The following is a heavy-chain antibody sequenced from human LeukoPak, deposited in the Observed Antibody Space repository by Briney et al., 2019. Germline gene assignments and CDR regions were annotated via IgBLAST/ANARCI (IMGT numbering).Heavy chain of an antibody. CDR1: APSFSGYY. CDR3: ARRRGQGSGSYFHYYYYGMDV. J-gene: IGHJ6*02. CDR2: INHSGAT. V-gene: IGHV4-34*01. D-gene: IGHD3-10*01. Sequence: PSETLSLACGAYAPSFSGYYCEWIRQPPGEGLEWIGEINHSGATNYNPSLKSRVTISVDTSKTQFSLKLGSVTAADTAVYSCARRRGQGSGSYFHYYYYGMDVWGQGTTVTVSS.